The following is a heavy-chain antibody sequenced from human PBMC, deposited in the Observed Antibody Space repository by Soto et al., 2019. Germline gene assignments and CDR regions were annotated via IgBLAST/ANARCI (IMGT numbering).Heavy chain of an antibody. V-gene: IGHV4-59*08. J-gene: IGHJ4*02. CDR2: IYYSGST. Sequence: PSETLSLTCTVSGGSISSYYWSWIRQPPGKGLEWIGYIYYSGSTNYNPSLKSRVTISVDTSKNQFSLKLSSVTAADTAVYYCASLAYGDYRFDYWGQGTLVTVSS. CDR3: ASLAYGDYRFDY. CDR1: GGSISSYY. D-gene: IGHD4-17*01.